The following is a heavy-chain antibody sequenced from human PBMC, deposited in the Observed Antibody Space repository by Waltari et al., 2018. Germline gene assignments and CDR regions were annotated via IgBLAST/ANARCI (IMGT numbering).Heavy chain of an antibody. V-gene: IGHV3-53*01. CDR2: IYSGGST. CDR1: GFTVSSNY. J-gene: IGHJ4*02. CDR3: ARWSERGGRRGFDY. Sequence: EVQLVESGGGLIQPGGSLRLSCAASGFTVSSNYLNWVRQAPGKGLEWVSVIYSGGSTYYADSVKGRFTISRDNSKNTLYLQMNSLRAEDTAVYYCARWSERGGRRGFDYWGQGTLVTVSS. D-gene: IGHD1-1*01.